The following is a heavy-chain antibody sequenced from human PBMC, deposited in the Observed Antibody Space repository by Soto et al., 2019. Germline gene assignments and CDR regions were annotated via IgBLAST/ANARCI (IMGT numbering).Heavy chain of an antibody. CDR3: AKLRKGYSSSIFWLDP. CDR2: ISSSSSYI. Sequence: GGSLRLSCAASGFTFSSYSMNWVRQAPGKGLEWVSSISSSSSYIYYADSVKGRFTISRDNAKNSLYLQMNSLRAEGTAVYYCAKLRKGYSSSIFWLDPWGQGTLVTVSS. D-gene: IGHD6-13*01. J-gene: IGHJ5*02. CDR1: GFTFSSYS. V-gene: IGHV3-21*01.